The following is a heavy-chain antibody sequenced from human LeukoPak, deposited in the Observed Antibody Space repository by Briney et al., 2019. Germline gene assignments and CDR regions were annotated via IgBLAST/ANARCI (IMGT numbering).Heavy chain of an antibody. CDR2: IIPIFGIA. CDR3: ARINSSSGALDY. D-gene: IGHD6-6*01. V-gene: IGHV1-69*04. CDR1: GGTFSSYA. Sequence: ASVKVSCKASGGTFSSYAISWVRQAPGQGLEWMGRIIPIFGIANYAQKFQGRVTITAGKSTSTAYMELSSLRSEDTAVYYCARINSSSGALDYWGQGTLVTVSS. J-gene: IGHJ4*02.